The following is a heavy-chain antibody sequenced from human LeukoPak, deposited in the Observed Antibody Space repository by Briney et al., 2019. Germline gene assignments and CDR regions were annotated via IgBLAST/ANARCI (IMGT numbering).Heavy chain of an antibody. J-gene: IGHJ6*03. V-gene: IGHV4-34*01. CDR3: ARLLVAGATQDPGSGLPYYYYYMDV. D-gene: IGHD3-22*01. Sequence: SETLSLTCAVYGGSFSGYYWSWIRQPPGKGLEWIGEINHSGSTNYNPSLKSRVTISVDTSKNQFSLKLSSVTAADTAVYYCARLLVAGATQDPGSGLPYYYYYMDVWGKGTTVTISS. CDR1: GGSFSGYY. CDR2: INHSGST.